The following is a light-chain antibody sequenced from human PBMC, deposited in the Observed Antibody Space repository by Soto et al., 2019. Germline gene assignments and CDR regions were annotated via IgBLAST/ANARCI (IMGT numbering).Light chain of an antibody. J-gene: IGLJ1*01. Sequence: QSALTQPASVSGSPGQSITISCTGTSSDVGSYNYVSWYQQHPGKAPKLMIYDVSNRPSGVSDRFSGSKSGNTASMTISGIQADYEADYYCTSYITAGTYVSGTRTKVKVL. CDR1: SSDVGSYNY. CDR3: TSYITAGTYV. CDR2: DVS. V-gene: IGLV2-14*03.